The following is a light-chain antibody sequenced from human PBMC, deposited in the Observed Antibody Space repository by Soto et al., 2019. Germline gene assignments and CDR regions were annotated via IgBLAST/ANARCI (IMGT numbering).Light chain of an antibody. CDR2: TAS. CDR3: QQYANWPPYT. V-gene: IGKV3-15*01. J-gene: IGKJ2*01. Sequence: EIVLTQSPAALSASPRERVILSCKASQSVTFNLAWYQQKPGQAPRLLIHTASTRATGIPARFSGGGSGTEFTLTISSLQSEDFAVYFCQQYANWPPYTFGQGTKVEIK. CDR1: QSVTFN.